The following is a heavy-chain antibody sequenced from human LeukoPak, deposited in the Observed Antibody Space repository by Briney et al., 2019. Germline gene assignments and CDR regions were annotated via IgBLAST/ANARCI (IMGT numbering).Heavy chain of an antibody. CDR1: AYSVNSAYY. Sequence: SEALSLTCGVSAYSVNSAYYCGWIRQPPGKGLEWIGTIYHSGTTYYNPSLKNRVTISVDTSKNQFSLKLTSVTAADTAVYYCARLEPTTGYFDSWGQGTLVTVSS. CDR2: IYHSGTT. V-gene: IGHV4-38-2*01. J-gene: IGHJ4*02. D-gene: IGHD1-1*01. CDR3: ARLEPTTGYFDS.